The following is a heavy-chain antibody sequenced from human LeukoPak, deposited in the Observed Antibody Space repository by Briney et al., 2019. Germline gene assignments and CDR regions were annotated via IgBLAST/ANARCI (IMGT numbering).Heavy chain of an antibody. CDR2: IYPRDGST. CDR1: GYSFTSNY. CDR3: ARDQEAFDY. J-gene: IGHJ4*02. V-gene: IGHV1-46*01. Sequence: ASVKVSCKASGYSFTSNYIHWVRQAPGQGLEWMGMIYPRDGSTSYAQKFQGRVTVTRDTSTSTVHMELSGLRSEDTAVYYCARDQEAFDYWGQGTLVTVSS.